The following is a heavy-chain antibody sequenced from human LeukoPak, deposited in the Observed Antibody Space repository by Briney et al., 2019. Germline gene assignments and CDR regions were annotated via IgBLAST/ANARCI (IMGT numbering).Heavy chain of an antibody. J-gene: IGHJ4*02. CDR1: GLTFSDYY. CDR2: MSGGDNTV. D-gene: IGHD2-15*01. V-gene: IGHV3-11*01. Sequence: GGSLRLSCAASGLTFSDYYMSWIRQAPGKGLEWLSYMSGGDNTVYYADSLKGRFTVSRDNTKNSLYLQMNSLRAEDTAVYYCARDGSPYCAGGACYSGFDYWGQGTLVTVSS. CDR3: ARDGSPYCAGGACYSGFDY.